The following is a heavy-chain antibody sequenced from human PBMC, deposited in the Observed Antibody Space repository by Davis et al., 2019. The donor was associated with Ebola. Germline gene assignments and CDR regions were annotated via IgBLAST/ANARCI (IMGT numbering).Heavy chain of an antibody. CDR1: GGTFSSYA. CDR3: ARDRQSKTRRYYYYGMDV. Sequence: AASVKVSCKASGGTFSSYAISWVXXXPSPXMQCXRSIIPILCISNYAQKFQGRVTITADKSTSTAYMELNSLRAEEKAVYTCARDRQSKTRRYYYYGMDVWGQGTTVTVSS. D-gene: IGHD1/OR15-1a*01. J-gene: IGHJ6*02. V-gene: IGHV1-69*10. CDR2: IIPILCIS.